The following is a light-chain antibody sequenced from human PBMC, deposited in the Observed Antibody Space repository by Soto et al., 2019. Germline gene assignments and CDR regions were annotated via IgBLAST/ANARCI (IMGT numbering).Light chain of an antibody. CDR2: AAS. J-gene: IGKJ2*01. CDR1: QRISSY. CDR3: KQSYIPPYT. V-gene: IGKV1-39*01. Sequence: DIQMTQSPSSLSASVGDRVTITCRASQRISSYLNWYQQKPGKAPKLLIYAASSLQGVVPSRVSGSGSGTDFTLTISSLQPDECATDYCKQSYIPPYTFGQGTKLDIK.